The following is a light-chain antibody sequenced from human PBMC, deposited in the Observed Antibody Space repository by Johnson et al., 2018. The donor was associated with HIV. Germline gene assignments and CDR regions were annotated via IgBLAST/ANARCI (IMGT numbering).Light chain of an antibody. CDR3: GTWDSSLGASYV. CDR1: SSNIGNNY. V-gene: IGLV1-51*02. J-gene: IGLJ1*01. Sequence: QSVLTQPPSVSAAPGQKVTISCSGSSSNIGNNYVSWYQQLPGTAPNLLIPENNKRPSGIPDRFFASKSAPSATLGITGLQTGDEADYYCGTWDSSLGASYVFGTGTKVTVL. CDR2: ENN.